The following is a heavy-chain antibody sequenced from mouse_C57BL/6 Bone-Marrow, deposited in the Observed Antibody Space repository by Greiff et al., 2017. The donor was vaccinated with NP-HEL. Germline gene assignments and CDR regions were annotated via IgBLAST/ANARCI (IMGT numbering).Heavy chain of an antibody. CDR1: GFTFSSYG. V-gene: IGHV5-6*01. J-gene: IGHJ2*01. Sequence: DVQLQESGGDLVKPGGSLKLSCAASGFTFSSYGMSWVRQTPDKRLEWVATISSGGSYTYYPDSVKGRFTISRDNAKNTLYLQMSSLKSEDTAMYYCASLYGDYFDYWGQGTTLTVSS. CDR2: ISSGGSYT. D-gene: IGHD1-1*01. CDR3: ASLYGDYFDY.